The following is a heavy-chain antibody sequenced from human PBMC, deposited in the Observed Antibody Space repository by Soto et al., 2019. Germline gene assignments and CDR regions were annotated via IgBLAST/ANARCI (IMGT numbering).Heavy chain of an antibody. Sequence: EVQLVESGGGLVQPGGSLRLSCAASGFTISNYWMNWVRQAPGKGPEWVANIKEDGSEKYYVDSVKGRFTISSANAKNPLYLQMNRLRAEDTAVYYWVRYHAPGTYQVYWGQGTLVTVSS. V-gene: IGHV3-7*01. D-gene: IGHD3-10*01. CDR2: IKEDGSEK. J-gene: IGHJ4*02. CDR3: VRYHAPGTYQVY. CDR1: GFTISNYW.